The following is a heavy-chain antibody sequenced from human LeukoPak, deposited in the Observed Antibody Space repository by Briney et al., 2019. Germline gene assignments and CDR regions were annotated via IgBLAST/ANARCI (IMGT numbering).Heavy chain of an antibody. CDR3: ARGLNSWYNY. J-gene: IGHJ4*02. D-gene: IGHD6-13*01. Sequence: ASVKVSCKASGYTFTTYDINWVRQAIGQGLEWVGWMNPNSGNTGYAQKFHGRVSMTRDTSTSTAYMELSSLTSEDTAVYYCARGLNSWYNYWGQGTLVTVSS. CDR1: GYTFTTYD. CDR2: MNPNSGNT. V-gene: IGHV1-8*01.